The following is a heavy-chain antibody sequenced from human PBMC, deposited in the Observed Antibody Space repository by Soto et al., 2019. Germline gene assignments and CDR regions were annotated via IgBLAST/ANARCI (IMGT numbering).Heavy chain of an antibody. V-gene: IGHV1-2*02. CDR3: ARDWSNLYYYDSSGPQRKTDAFDI. D-gene: IGHD3-22*01. Sequence: ASVKVSCKASGYTFTGYYMHWVRQAPGQGLEWMGWINPNSGGTNYAQKFQGRVTMTRDTSISTAYMELSRLSSDDTAVYYCARDWSNLYYYDSSGPQRKTDAFDIWGPGTMVTVSS. CDR2: INPNSGGT. J-gene: IGHJ3*02. CDR1: GYTFTGYY.